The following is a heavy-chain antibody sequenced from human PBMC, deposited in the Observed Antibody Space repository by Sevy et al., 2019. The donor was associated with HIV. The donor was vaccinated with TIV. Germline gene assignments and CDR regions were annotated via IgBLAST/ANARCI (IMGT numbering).Heavy chain of an antibody. CDR1: GHTFRSYG. J-gene: IGHJ4*02. CDR3: ARDKPQGVVVLPGAMWGGVDY. D-gene: IGHD2-2*01. CDR2: ISPYTGDT. Sequence: ASVKVSCRASGHTFRSYGISWVRQAPGQGLEWMGWISPYTGDTDFAQKVQGRVSMTSDTSTSTAYMELRSLRSDDTAVYYCARDKPQGVVVLPGAMWGGVDYWGQGTLVTVSS. V-gene: IGHV1-18*01.